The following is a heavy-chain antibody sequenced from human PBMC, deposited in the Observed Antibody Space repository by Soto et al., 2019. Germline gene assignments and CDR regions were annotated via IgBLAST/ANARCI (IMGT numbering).Heavy chain of an antibody. CDR3: TRWTVTNNWFDP. CDR1: GYTFTNYR. J-gene: IGHJ5*02. Sequence: QVQLVQSGPEVKKPGASVTVSCKTSGYTFTNYRIGWVRQAPGQGLEWMGWISTYTGNTKSVQKFQGRVTLTTDTSTSTAYMDLRSLTSDDTAVYYCTRWTVTNNWFDPWGQGTLVTVFS. D-gene: IGHD4-17*01. CDR2: ISTYTGNT. V-gene: IGHV1-18*01.